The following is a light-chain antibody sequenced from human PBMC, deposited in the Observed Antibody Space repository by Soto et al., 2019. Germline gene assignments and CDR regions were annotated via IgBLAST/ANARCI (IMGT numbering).Light chain of an antibody. J-gene: IGKJ5*01. V-gene: IGKV1-12*01. CDR3: QQANRFPPT. CDR2: PAS. CDR1: QDIDIW. Sequence: DIQMTQSPSSVAASVGDRVTITCRASQDIDIWLAWYQQKPGTAPKVLIYPASTLQSGVPSRFSGIGSGTDFTLTIRSLQPEDFATYFCQQANRFPPTFGQGTRLEVK.